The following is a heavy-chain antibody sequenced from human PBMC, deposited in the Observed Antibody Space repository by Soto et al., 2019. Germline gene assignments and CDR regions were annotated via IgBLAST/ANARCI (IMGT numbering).Heavy chain of an antibody. V-gene: IGHV3-21*01. D-gene: IGHD4-4*01. CDR1: GFTFGSYS. CDR3: ARGPLYSGRFDS. CDR2: ISSSSDYI. Sequence: EVQLVESGGGLVKPGGSLRLSCAASGFTFGSYSLHWVRQAPGKGLDWVSSISSSSDYIYYADSVKGRFTISRDNAKNSVYLQVKSLRVDDTGVYYRARGPLYSGRFDSWGRGTLVTVSS. J-gene: IGHJ5*01.